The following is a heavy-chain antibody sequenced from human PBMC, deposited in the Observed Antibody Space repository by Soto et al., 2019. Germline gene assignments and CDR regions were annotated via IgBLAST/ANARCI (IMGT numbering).Heavy chain of an antibody. CDR2: ISAYNGNT. D-gene: IGHD5-18*01. J-gene: IGHJ3*02. Sequence: ASVKVSCKASGYTFTSYGISWVRQAPGQGLEWMGWISAYNGNTNYAQKLQGRVTMTTDTSTSTAYMELRSLRSDDTAVYYCARDGGVDTAMAHDAFEIRGQGTMVTVSS. CDR1: GYTFTSYG. CDR3: ARDGGVDTAMAHDAFEI. V-gene: IGHV1-18*01.